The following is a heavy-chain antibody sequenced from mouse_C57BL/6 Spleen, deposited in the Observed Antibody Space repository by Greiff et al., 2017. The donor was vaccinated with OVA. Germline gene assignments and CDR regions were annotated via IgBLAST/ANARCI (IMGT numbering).Heavy chain of an antibody. CDR1: GFTFSSYC. D-gene: IGHD3-3*01. CDR2: ISSGGSYT. V-gene: IGHV5-6*01. Sequence: EVQVVESGGDLVKPGGSLKLSCAASGFTFSSYCMSWVRQTPDKRLEWVATISSGGSYTYYPDSVKGRFTISRDKAKNTLYLQMSSLKSEDTAMYYCARHGGGRYFDVWGTGTTVTVSS. CDR3: ARHGGGRYFDV. J-gene: IGHJ1*03.